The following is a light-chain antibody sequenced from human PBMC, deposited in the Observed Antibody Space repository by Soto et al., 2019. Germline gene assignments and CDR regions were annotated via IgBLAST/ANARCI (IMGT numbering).Light chain of an antibody. V-gene: IGLV2-23*02. Sequence: QSVLTQPASVSGSPGQSITISCSGTTSDVGIYNLVSWYQQHPGKAPKLVIYEVDKRPSGVSNRFSGSRSGNTASLTISGLQSEDEADDYCSSYAGSRWVFGGGTQLTVL. CDR2: EVD. CDR1: TSDVGIYNL. CDR3: SSYAGSRWV. J-gene: IGLJ3*02.